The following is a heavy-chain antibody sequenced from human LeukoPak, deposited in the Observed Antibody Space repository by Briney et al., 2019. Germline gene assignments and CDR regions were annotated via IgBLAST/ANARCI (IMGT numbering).Heavy chain of an antibody. V-gene: IGHV3-30-3*01. CDR3: ARDQHSSGYYYLDY. CDR2: ISYDGSNK. CDR1: GFTFSSYA. J-gene: IGHJ4*02. Sequence: GGSLRLSCAASGFTFSSYAMHWVRQAPGKGLERVAVISYDGSNKYYADSVKGRFTISRDNSKNTLYLQMNSLRAEDTAVYYCARDQHSSGYYYLDYWGQGTLVTVSS. D-gene: IGHD3-22*01.